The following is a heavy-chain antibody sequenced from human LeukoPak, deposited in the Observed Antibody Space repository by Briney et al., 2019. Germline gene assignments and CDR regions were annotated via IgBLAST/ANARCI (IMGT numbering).Heavy chain of an antibody. CDR3: ARKRPNYFDY. V-gene: IGHV3-23*01. J-gene: IGHJ4*02. CDR1: GFTFSSYA. CDR2: IRDSGSST. Sequence: GGALRLSCAASGFTFSSYAMSWVRQAPGKGLEWVSAIRDSGSSTHYADSVKGRFTTSRDNSKNTLFLQMNSLRAEDTALYYCARKRPNYFDYWGQGTLVTVS.